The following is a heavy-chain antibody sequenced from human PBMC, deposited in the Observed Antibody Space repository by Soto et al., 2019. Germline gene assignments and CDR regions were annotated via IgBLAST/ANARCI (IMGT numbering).Heavy chain of an antibody. CDR1: GYTFTGYY. V-gene: IGHV1-2*04. D-gene: IGHD3-16*01. J-gene: IGHJ5*02. CDR2: INTNSGGT. Sequence: QVQLVQSGAEVKKPGASVKVSCKASGYTFTGYYMHWVRQAPGQGLERMGWINTNSGGTNYAQRFQGWVTMTRDTCISTAYMELSRLRSDDMAVYCWAGDQGGLVAVQSNEFDPWGQGTLVTVCS. CDR3: AGDQGGLVAVQSNEFDP.